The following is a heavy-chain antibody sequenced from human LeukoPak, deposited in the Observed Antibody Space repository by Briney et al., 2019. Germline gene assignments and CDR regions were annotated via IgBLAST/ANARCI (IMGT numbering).Heavy chain of an antibody. CDR3: AKGSGSIAVDNLCVY. Sequence: GGSLRLSCAASGFTFTTYWMHWVRQAPGKGLVWVSHINSDGSITSYADSVKGRFTISRDNAKNTLFLQMNSLRAEDTAIYYCAKGSGSIAVDNLCVYWGPGTLVTVSS. CDR2: INSDGSIT. V-gene: IGHV3-74*01. J-gene: IGHJ4*02. D-gene: IGHD6-19*01. CDR1: GFTFTTYW.